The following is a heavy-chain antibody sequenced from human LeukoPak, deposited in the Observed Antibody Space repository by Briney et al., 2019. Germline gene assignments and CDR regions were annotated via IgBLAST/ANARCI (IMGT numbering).Heavy chain of an antibody. V-gene: IGHV4-59*08. D-gene: IGHD3-22*01. Sequence: SETLSLTCTVSGGSISSYYWSWIRQPPVKGLEWIGYIYYSGSTNYNPSLKSRVTISVDTSKNQFSLKLSSVTAADTAVYYCARHNLGWYYYDSSGYLPEYYFDYWGQGTLVTVSS. J-gene: IGHJ4*02. CDR2: IYYSGST. CDR3: ARHNLGWYYYDSSGYLPEYYFDY. CDR1: GGSISSYY.